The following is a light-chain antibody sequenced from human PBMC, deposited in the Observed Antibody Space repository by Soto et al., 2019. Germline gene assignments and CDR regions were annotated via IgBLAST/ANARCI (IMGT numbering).Light chain of an antibody. CDR3: AAWDDSLNVAV. V-gene: IGLV1-44*01. CDR2: SNN. J-gene: IGLJ7*01. CDR1: SSNIGSNT. Sequence: QSVLTQPTSASGTPGQRVTISCSGSSSNIGSNTVNWYQQLPGTAPKLLIYSNNQRPSGVPDRFSGSKSGTSASLAISGLQAEDEADYYCAAWDDSLNVAVFGGGTPLTVL.